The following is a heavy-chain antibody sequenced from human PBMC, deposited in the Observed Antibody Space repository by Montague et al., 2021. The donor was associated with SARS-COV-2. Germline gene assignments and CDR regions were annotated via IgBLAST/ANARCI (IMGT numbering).Heavy chain of an antibody. Sequence: SETLSLTCAVHGGSFSTYSWNWIRQPPGKGLEWIGEIHHGGSTNYNPSLKSRVTISADTSKNQFSLKLTSVAAADPAVYYCARLGDGVVPSPILGAGPYYSYYYLDVWGKGTTVTVSS. V-gene: IGHV4-34*01. J-gene: IGHJ6*03. D-gene: IGHD2-2*02. CDR2: IHHGGST. CDR1: GGSFSTYS. CDR3: ARLGDGVVPSPILGAGPYYSYYYLDV.